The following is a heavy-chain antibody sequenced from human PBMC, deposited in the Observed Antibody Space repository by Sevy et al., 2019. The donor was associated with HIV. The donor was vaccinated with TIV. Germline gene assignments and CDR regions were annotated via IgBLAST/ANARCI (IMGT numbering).Heavy chain of an antibody. D-gene: IGHD3-22*01. CDR1: GGTFSSYA. Sequence: SVKVSCKASGGTFSSYAISWVRQAPGKGLEWMGGIIPLFGTPNYAQKFQGRVTISADDSTTSTAYMELSSLRFEDTAVYYCAREGERYDSRAAFDMWGQGTMVTVSS. J-gene: IGHJ3*02. CDR2: IIPLFGTP. CDR3: AREGERYDSRAAFDM. V-gene: IGHV1-69*13.